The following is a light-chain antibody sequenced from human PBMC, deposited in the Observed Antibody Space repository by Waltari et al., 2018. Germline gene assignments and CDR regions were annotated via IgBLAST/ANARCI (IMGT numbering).Light chain of an antibody. V-gene: IGKV3-20*01. Sequence: VLTQSPATLSLSPGERATISCRASQGLTKGYLGWYQQKPGQAPRLLIYGSSSRVAGIPDRFSGSGSGTDFTLTISRLEPEDFAVYYCQQYGSSVLYTFGQGTKLEIK. J-gene: IGKJ2*01. CDR2: GSS. CDR3: QQYGSSVLYT. CDR1: QGLTKGY.